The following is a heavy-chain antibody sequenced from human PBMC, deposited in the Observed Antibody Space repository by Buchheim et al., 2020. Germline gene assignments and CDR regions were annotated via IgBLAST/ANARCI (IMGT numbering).Heavy chain of an antibody. CDR3: ARDPITHDLTGYYEFDSKYGMDV. D-gene: IGHD3-9*01. J-gene: IGHJ6*02. Sequence: QVQLVQSGAEVKKPGASVKVSCKASGYTFTSYYMHWVRQAPGQGLEWMGIINPSGGSTSYAQKFQGRVTMTRDTSTSTVYMELSSLRSEDTAVYYCARDPITHDLTGYYEFDSKYGMDVWGQGTT. V-gene: IGHV1-46*01. CDR2: INPSGGST. CDR1: GYTFTSYY.